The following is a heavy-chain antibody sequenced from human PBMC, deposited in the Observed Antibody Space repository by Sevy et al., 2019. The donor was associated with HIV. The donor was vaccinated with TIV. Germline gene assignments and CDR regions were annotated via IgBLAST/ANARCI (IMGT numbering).Heavy chain of an antibody. CDR3: ARDLDVKGIAVADPGAYYYYGMDV. Sequence: ASVKVSCKASGYTFTSYGISWVRQAPGQGLEWMGWISAYNGNTNYAQKLQGRVTMTTDTSTSTAYMELRSQRSDDTAVYYCARDLDVKGIAVADPGAYYYYGMDVWGQGTTVTVSS. J-gene: IGHJ6*02. CDR1: GYTFTSYG. V-gene: IGHV1-18*01. D-gene: IGHD6-19*01. CDR2: ISAYNGNT.